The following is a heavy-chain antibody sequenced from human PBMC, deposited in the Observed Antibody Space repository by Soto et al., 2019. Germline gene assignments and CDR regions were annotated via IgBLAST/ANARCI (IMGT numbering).Heavy chain of an antibody. CDR3: ARYVYYYDSSGLQDY. Sequence: ASVKVSCKASGYTFTSYGISWVRQAPGQGLEWMGWISAYNGNTNYAQKLQGRVTMTTDTSTSTAYMELRSLRSDDTAVYYCARYVYYYDSSGLQDYWGQGTLVTVSS. D-gene: IGHD3-22*01. CDR1: GYTFTSYG. CDR2: ISAYNGNT. J-gene: IGHJ4*02. V-gene: IGHV1-18*01.